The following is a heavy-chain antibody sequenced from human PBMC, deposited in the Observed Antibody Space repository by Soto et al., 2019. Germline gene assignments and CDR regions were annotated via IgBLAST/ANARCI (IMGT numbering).Heavy chain of an antibody. CDR3: ARAGKRQLNNWFDP. D-gene: IGHD3-10*01. J-gene: IGHJ5*02. Sequence: SETLSLTCTVSGGSVSSGSYYWSWIRQPPGKGLEWIGYIYYSGSTNYNPSLKSRVTISVDTSKNQFSLKLSSVTAADTAVYYCARAGKRQLNNWFDPWGQGILVTVSS. V-gene: IGHV4-61*01. CDR1: GGSVSSGSYY. CDR2: IYYSGST.